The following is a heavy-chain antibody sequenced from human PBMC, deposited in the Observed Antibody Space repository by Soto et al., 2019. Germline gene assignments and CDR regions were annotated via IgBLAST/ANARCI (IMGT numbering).Heavy chain of an antibody. V-gene: IGHV5-10-1*01. CDR3: ARPYDYVWGSYRPSPGAFDI. CDR2: IDPSDSYT. Sequence: GESLKISCKGSGYSFTIYWISWVRQMPGKGLEWMGRIDPSDSYTNYSPSFQGHVTISADKSISTAYLQWSSLKASDTAMYYCARPYDYVWGSYRPSPGAFDIWGQGTMVTVSS. J-gene: IGHJ3*02. CDR1: GYSFTIYW. D-gene: IGHD3-16*02.